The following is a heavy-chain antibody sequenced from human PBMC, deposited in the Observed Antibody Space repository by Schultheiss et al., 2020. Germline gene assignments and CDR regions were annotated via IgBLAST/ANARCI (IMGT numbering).Heavy chain of an antibody. V-gene: IGHV4-59*08. CDR3: ARARDDFWSGFYYYYYMDV. Sequence: SDTLSLTCSVSGGSISSYYWSWIRQPPGKGLEWIGYIYYSGSTNYNPSLKSRVTISVDTSKNQFSLRLSSVTAADTAVFYCARARDDFWSGFYYYYYMDVWGKGTTVTVSS. J-gene: IGHJ6*03. CDR2: IYYSGST. CDR1: GGSISSYY. D-gene: IGHD3-3*01.